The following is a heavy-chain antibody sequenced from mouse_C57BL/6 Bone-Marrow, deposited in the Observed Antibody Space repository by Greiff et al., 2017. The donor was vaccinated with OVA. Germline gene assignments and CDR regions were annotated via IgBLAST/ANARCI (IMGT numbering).Heavy chain of an antibody. CDR1: GFSLTSYG. CDR2: IWSGGST. D-gene: IGHD1-1*01. Sequence: VKLVESGPGLVQPSQSLSITCTVSGFSLTSYGVHWVRQSPGKGLEWLGVIWSGGSTDYNAAFISRLSISKDNSKSQVFFKMNSLQADDTAIYYCASQRVYGSRGYYFDYWGQGTTLTVSS. V-gene: IGHV2-2*01. CDR3: ASQRVYGSRGYYFDY. J-gene: IGHJ2*01.